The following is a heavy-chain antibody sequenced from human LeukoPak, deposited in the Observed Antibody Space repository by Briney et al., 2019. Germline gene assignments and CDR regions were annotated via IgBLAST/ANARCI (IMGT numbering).Heavy chain of an antibody. V-gene: IGHV3-23*01. CDR2: ISGSGDST. CDR1: GFTFSNYG. Sequence: GGTLRLSCAASGFTFSNYGMSWVRQAPGKGLEWVSGISGSGDSTFYADSVKGRFTISRDNSKNTLYLQMNSLRAEDTAVYYCAKEEWLLAVYFDYWGQGTLVTVSS. D-gene: IGHD3-3*01. CDR3: AKEEWLLAVYFDY. J-gene: IGHJ4*02.